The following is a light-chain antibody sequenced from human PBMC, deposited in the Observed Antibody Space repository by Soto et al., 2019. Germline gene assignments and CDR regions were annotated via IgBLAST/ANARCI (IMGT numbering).Light chain of an antibody. J-gene: IGKJ1*01. Sequence: EIVLTQSPGTLSLSPGERATLSCRASQSVSSSFLAWYQQKPGQAPRLLIYGASNRATGIPDRFSGSGSGTDFTLTISRLEPEDFAVYYCQQYVTSPWAFGQWTEVAIE. V-gene: IGKV3-20*01. CDR3: QQYVTSPWA. CDR1: QSVSSSF. CDR2: GAS.